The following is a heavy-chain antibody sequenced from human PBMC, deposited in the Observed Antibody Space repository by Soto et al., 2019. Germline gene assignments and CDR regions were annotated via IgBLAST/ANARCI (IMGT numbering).Heavy chain of an antibody. CDR1: GYTFTSYA. D-gene: IGHD3-3*01. J-gene: IGHJ4*02. CDR3: ATTYYDFWGGYNASDY. V-gene: IGHV1-3*01. Sequence: SVKVSCKASGYTFTSYAMHWVRQAPGRRLEWMGCINAGNGNTKYSQKFQGRVTITRDTSASTAYMELSSLRSEDTAVYYCATTYYDFWGGYNASDYGGQGTLVTVSS. CDR2: INAGNGNT.